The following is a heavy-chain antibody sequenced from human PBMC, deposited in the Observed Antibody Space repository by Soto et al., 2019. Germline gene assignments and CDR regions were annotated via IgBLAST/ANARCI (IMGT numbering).Heavy chain of an antibody. V-gene: IGHV3-23*01. CDR2: ISANSGRT. Sequence: GGSLRLSCVASGFTFSSFAMSWIRQAPGKGLEWVSGISANSGRTDYADSVKGRFTISRDSSKNTLYLQMNSLRAEDTAVYYCSNQLGYCSGATCPFDYWGQGTLVTVSS. CDR3: SNQLGYCSGATCPFDY. CDR1: GFTFSSFA. D-gene: IGHD2-15*01. J-gene: IGHJ4*02.